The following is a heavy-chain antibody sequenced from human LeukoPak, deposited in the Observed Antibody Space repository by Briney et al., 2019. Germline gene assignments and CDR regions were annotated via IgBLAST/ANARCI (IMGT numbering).Heavy chain of an antibody. V-gene: IGHV3-23*01. J-gene: IGHJ3*01. D-gene: IGHD3-22*01. CDR3: AKARADRITMIVYAPPSV. CDR2: ISGSGGST. CDR1: GFTFSRYV. Sequence: GGSLRLSCAASGFTFSRYVMGWVRQAPGKGLEWVSAISGSGGSTYYADSVKGRFTISRDNSKNTLYLQMNSLRAEDTAVYYCAKARADRITMIVYAPPSVWGQGTMVTVSS.